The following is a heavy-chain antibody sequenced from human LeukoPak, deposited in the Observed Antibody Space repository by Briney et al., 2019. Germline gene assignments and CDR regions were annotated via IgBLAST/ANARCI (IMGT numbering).Heavy chain of an antibody. CDR2: IYYSGST. J-gene: IGHJ4*02. CDR3: ASGIAAAGTVDY. CDR1: GGSISSSSYY. Sequence: SETLSLTCTVSGGSISSSSYYWGWIRQPPGKGLEWIGSIYYSGSTYYNPSLKSRVTISVDTSKNQFSLKLSSVTAAGTAVYYCASGIAAAGTVDYWGQGTLVTVSS. V-gene: IGHV4-39*01. D-gene: IGHD6-13*01.